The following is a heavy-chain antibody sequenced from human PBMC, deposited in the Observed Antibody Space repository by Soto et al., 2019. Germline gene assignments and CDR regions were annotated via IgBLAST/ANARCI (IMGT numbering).Heavy chain of an antibody. CDR2: ISGSGGST. CDR1: GFTFSSYA. J-gene: IGHJ6*03. V-gene: IGHV3-23*01. D-gene: IGHD3-10*01. Sequence: GGSLRLSCAASGFTFSSYAMSWVRQAPWKGLEWVSAISGSGGSTYYADSVKGRFTISRDNSKNTLYLQMNSLRAEDTAVYYCAKGSSYYGSGSYYRTFYYYYYMDVWGKGTTVTVSS. CDR3: AKGSSYYGSGSYYRTFYYYYYMDV.